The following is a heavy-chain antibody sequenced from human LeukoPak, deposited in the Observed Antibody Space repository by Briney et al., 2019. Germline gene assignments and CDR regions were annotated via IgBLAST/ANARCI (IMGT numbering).Heavy chain of an antibody. CDR2: IGTAGDT. Sequence: GGSLRLSCAAFGFTFSSYDMHWVRQATGKGLEWVSAIGTAGDTYYPGSVKGRFTISRENAENSLYLQMNSLRAGDTAVYYCARASSGYDSTYYFDYWGQGTLVTVSS. CDR3: ARASSGYDSTYYFDY. D-gene: IGHD5-12*01. CDR1: GFTFSSYD. J-gene: IGHJ4*02. V-gene: IGHV3-13*01.